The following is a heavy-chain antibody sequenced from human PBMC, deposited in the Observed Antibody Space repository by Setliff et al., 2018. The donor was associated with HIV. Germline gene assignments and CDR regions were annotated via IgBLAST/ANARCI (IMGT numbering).Heavy chain of an antibody. J-gene: IGHJ4*02. CDR3: ARDLYSSGWYVIDY. CDR1: GFTFSNYD. D-gene: IGHD6-19*01. CDR2: ISSRGTDT. V-gene: IGHV3-23*01. Sequence: PGGSLRLSCAASGFTFSNYDMSWVRQAPGKGLEWVSSISSRGTDTYYADSVKGRFTISRDNSKNTLYLQVNSLRAEDTAVYYCARDLYSSGWYVIDYWGQGTLVTVSS.